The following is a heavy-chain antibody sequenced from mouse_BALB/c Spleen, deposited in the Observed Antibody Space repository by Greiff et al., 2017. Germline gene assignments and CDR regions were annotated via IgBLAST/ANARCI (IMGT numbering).Heavy chain of an antibody. CDR3: ARNDYDGKGWFAY. D-gene: IGHD2-4*01. CDR1: GFSLTSYG. Sequence: VQLQQSGPGLVQPSQSLSITCTVSGFSLTSYGVHWVRQSPGKGLEWLGVIWSGGSTDYNAAFISRLSISKDNSKSQVFFKMNSLQADDTAIYYCARNDYDGKGWFAYWGQGTLVTVSA. V-gene: IGHV2-4-1*01. J-gene: IGHJ3*01. CDR2: IWSGGST.